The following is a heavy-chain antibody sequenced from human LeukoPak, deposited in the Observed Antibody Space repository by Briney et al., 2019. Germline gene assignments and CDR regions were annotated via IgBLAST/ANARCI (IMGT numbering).Heavy chain of an antibody. CDR3: ARDRGSDAFDI. CDR2: ISSNGGST. CDR1: GFTFSSYA. V-gene: IGHV3-64*01. Sequence: GSLRLSCAASGFTFSSYAMHWVRQAPGKGLEYVSAISSNGGSTYYANSVKGRFTISRDNSKNTLYLQMGSLRAEDMAVYYCARDRGSDAFDIWGQGTMVTVSS. D-gene: IGHD1-26*01. J-gene: IGHJ3*02.